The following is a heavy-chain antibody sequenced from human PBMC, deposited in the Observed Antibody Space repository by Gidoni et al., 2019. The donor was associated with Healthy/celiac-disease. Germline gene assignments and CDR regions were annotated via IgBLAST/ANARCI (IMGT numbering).Heavy chain of an antibody. Sequence: QVQLQQWGAGLLKPSENLSLTCAVYGGSFSGYYWSWIRQPPGKGLEWIGEINHSGSTNYNPSLKSRVTISVDTSKNQFSLKLSSVTAADTAVYYCARVYYDSSKGAFDIWGQGTMVTVSS. J-gene: IGHJ3*02. CDR3: ARVYYDSSKGAFDI. V-gene: IGHV4-34*01. D-gene: IGHD3-22*01. CDR2: INHSGST. CDR1: GGSFSGYY.